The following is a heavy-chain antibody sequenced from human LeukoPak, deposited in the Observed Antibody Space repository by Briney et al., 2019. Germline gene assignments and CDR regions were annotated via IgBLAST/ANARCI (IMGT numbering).Heavy chain of an antibody. J-gene: IGHJ4*02. V-gene: IGHV3-30*02. D-gene: IGHD1-1*01. CDR1: GFTFSSYG. CDR3: APRDWNDGPASH. Sequence: GGSLRLSRAPSGFTFSSYGMHWVRQAPGKGLEWVAFIRYDGSNKYYADSVKGRFTISRDNSKNTLYLQMNSLRAEDTAVYYCAPRDWNDGPASHWGQGTLVTVSS. CDR2: IRYDGSNK.